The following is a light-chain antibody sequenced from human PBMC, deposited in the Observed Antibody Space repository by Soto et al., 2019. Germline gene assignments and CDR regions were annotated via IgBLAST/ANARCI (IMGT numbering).Light chain of an antibody. CDR2: GAS. J-gene: IGKJ1*01. V-gene: IGKV3-20*01. CDR3: QQFGGSPPSWT. Sequence: ESVLTQSPGTLSLSPGERATLSCRASQSVSSNSLAWYQQKPGQAPRLLIYGASSRATGTPDRFSGSGSGIDLTLTISRLEPEDFAVYYCQQFGGSPPSWTFGQGTKVEI. CDR1: QSVSSNS.